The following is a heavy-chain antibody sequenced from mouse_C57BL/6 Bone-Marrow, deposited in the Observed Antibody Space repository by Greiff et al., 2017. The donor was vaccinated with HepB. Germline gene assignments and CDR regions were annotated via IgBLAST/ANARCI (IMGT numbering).Heavy chain of an antibody. CDR2: IHPNSGST. V-gene: IGHV1-64*01. J-gene: IGHJ2*01. CDR3: ARNCGSSYFDY. CDR1: GYTFTSYW. D-gene: IGHD1-1*01. Sequence: QVQLQQPGAELVKPGASVKLSCKASGYTFTSYWMHWVKQRPGQGLEWIGMIHPNSGSTNYNEKFKSKATLTVYKSASTAYMQLSSLASEDSAVYYCARNCGSSYFDYWGQGTTLTVSS.